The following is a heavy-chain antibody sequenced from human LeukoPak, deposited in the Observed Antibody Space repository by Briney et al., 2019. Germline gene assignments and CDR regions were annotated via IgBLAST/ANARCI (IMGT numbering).Heavy chain of an antibody. CDR3: ARGSSCGSTSCYQPYRRRFDY. Sequence: PSETLSLTCDVSGGSIISSYWCSWVRQSPGKGLEWIGEIFHSGLTNYNPSLKSRVTISVDTSKNQFSLKLSSVTAADTAVYYCARGSSCGSTSCYQPYRRRFDYWGQGTLVTVSS. J-gene: IGHJ4*02. V-gene: IGHV4-4*02. CDR1: GGSIISSYW. CDR2: IFHSGLT. D-gene: IGHD2-2*01.